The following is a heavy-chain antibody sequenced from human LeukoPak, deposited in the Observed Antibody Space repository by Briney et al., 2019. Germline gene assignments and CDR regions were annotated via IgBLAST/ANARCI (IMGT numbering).Heavy chain of an antibody. D-gene: IGHD4-17*01. CDR2: IGTAGDT. CDR1: GFTFSSYD. Sequence: GGSLRLSCAASGFTFSSYDMHWVRQATGKGLEWVSAIGTAGDTYYPGSVKGRFTISRENAKNSLYLQMNSLRAEDTAVYYCARGYGDYNNNWFDPWGQGTLVTVS. V-gene: IGHV3-13*01. J-gene: IGHJ5*02. CDR3: ARGYGDYNNNWFDP.